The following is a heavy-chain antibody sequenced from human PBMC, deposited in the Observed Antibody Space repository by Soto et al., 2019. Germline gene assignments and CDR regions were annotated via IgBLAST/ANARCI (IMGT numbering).Heavy chain of an antibody. CDR1: GGSFSGYY. CDR2: INHSGST. J-gene: IGHJ6*02. V-gene: IGHV4-34*01. Sequence: SETLSLTCAVYGGSFSGYYWSWIRQPPGKGLEWIGEINHSGSTNYNPSLKSRVTISVDTSKNQFSLKLSSVTAADTAFYFFAREFFVTGPKFGLGVLGQGTTVTVSS. CDR3: AREFFVTGPKFGLGV. D-gene: IGHD3-10*01.